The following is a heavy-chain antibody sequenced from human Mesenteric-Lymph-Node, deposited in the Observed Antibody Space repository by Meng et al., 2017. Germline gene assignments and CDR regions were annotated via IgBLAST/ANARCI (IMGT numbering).Heavy chain of an antibody. Sequence: GESLKISCAASGFTFSSYAMSWVRQAPGKGLEWVAVISYDGSNKYYADSVKGRFTISRDNSKNTLYLQMNSLRAEDTAVYYCAILAVAGTFDIWGQGTMVTVSS. CDR3: AILAVAGTFDI. J-gene: IGHJ3*02. V-gene: IGHV3-30*01. CDR1: GFTFSSYA. CDR2: ISYDGSNK. D-gene: IGHD6-19*01.